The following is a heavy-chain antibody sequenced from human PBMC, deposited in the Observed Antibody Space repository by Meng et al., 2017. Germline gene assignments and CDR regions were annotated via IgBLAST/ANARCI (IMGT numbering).Heavy chain of an antibody. CDR1: GFSFSSYW. D-gene: IGHD3-10*01. CDR3: ARREHVSGSCSPQAAGWGIDY. J-gene: IGHJ4*02. Sequence: GESLKISCAASGFSFSSYWMTWVRQAPGKGLEWVGSIKQDGSEKYYVDSVKGRFTISRDNAKNSLYLQMDSLRAEDTAVYYCARREHVSGSCSPQAAGWGIDYWGQGTLVTVSS. V-gene: IGHV3-7*01. CDR2: IKQDGSEK.